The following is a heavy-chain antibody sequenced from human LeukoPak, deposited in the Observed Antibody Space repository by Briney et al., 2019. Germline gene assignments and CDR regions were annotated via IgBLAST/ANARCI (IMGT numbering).Heavy chain of an antibody. V-gene: IGHV3-74*01. J-gene: IGHJ4*02. CDR3: AKEDYYGSGSYLDY. CDR2: INSDGSST. Sequence: AGGSLRLSCAASGFTFSSYWMHWVRQAPGKGLVWVSRINSDGSSTSYADSVKGRFTISRDNSKNTLYLQMNSLRAEDTAVYYCAKEDYYGSGSYLDYWGQGTLVTVSS. D-gene: IGHD3-10*01. CDR1: GFTFSSYW.